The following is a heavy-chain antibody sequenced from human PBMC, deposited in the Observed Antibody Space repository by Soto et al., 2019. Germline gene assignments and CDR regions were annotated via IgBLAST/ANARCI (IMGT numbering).Heavy chain of an antibody. CDR1: GGSISSDNW. J-gene: IGHJ5*01. CDR3: AGDQDSCWGLGT. Sequence: QVQIQESGPGLVKPSGTLSLTCAVSGGSISSDNWWSWVRQPPGKGLEGLGEIHHRGRTNYTPSLKRRVIISADKPKNQLSLQASSVTAADTAVYYCAGDQDSCWGLGTWGLGTRVTVSS. D-gene: IGHD6-19*01. V-gene: IGHV4-4*02. CDR2: IHHRGRT.